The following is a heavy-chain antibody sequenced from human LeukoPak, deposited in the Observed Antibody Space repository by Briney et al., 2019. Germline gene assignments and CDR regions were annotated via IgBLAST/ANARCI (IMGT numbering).Heavy chain of an antibody. Sequence: GGSLRLSCAASGFTFSSYDMSWVRQAPGKGLEWVSAISGNGGSTYYADSVKGRFTISRDNSKNTPYLQMNSLRAEDTAIYYCANNYYGSGTYYNPRGYWGQGTLVTVST. CDR3: ANNYYGSGTYYNPRGY. V-gene: IGHV3-23*01. J-gene: IGHJ4*02. CDR2: ISGNGGST. CDR1: GFTFSSYD. D-gene: IGHD3-10*01.